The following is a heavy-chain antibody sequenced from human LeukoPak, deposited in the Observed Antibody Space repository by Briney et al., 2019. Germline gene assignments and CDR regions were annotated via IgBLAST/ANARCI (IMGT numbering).Heavy chain of an antibody. Sequence: EALVKVSCKASGYTFTGHYIHWVRQAPGQGLEWMGWINPNSGGTNYAQNFQGRVTMTRDTSISTAYMEVTRLTSDDTAVYFCAKNGVQNYFDPWGQGTLVTVSS. CDR1: GYTFTGHY. J-gene: IGHJ5*02. CDR2: INPNSGGT. CDR3: AKNGVQNYFDP. V-gene: IGHV1-2*02. D-gene: IGHD1-7*01.